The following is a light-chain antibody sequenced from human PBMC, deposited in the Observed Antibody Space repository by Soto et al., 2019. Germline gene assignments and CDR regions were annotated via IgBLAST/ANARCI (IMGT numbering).Light chain of an antibody. CDR3: QHHDNWPLIT. CDR2: GAS. V-gene: IGKV3-15*01. Sequence: EIVMTQTPATLSVSPGGGATLSCGASQSVSSNLAWYQQKPGQAPRVLIYGASIRATGIPVRFSGSGSGTAFTLTISSLQSEDFALYYCQHHDNWPLITFGQGTRLEIK. J-gene: IGKJ5*01. CDR1: QSVSSN.